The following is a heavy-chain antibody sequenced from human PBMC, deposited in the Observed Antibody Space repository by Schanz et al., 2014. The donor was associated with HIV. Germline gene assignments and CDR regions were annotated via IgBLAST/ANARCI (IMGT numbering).Heavy chain of an antibody. D-gene: IGHD5-12*01. V-gene: IGHV1-8*01. CDR3: ARKMSISNQWLRALYSNYGMDV. CDR2: MNPNSGNT. J-gene: IGHJ6*02. CDR1: GYTFTSYD. Sequence: QVQLVQSGGEMKKPGASVKVSCKASGYTFTSYDINWVRQATGQGLEWMGWMNPNSGNTGFAQKFQGRVTMTRNTSINTAYMEVSGLKSEDTAVYYCARKMSISNQWLRALYSNYGMDVWGQGTTVIVSS.